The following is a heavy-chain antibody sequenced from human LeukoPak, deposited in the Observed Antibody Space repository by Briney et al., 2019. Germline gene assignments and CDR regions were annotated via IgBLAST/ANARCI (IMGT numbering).Heavy chain of an antibody. CDR1: GDSISGYY. CDR3: ARGGASSEWFDP. D-gene: IGHD6-25*01. Sequence: SETLSLTSTVSGDSISGYYWSWIRQPLRKGLEWIASIHSSGTTNYSPSLKSRVYISVDTSNNQFSLNVNSVTAADTAVYYCARGGASSEWFDPWGQGTLVTVSS. CDR2: IHSSGTT. V-gene: IGHV4-59*01. J-gene: IGHJ5*02.